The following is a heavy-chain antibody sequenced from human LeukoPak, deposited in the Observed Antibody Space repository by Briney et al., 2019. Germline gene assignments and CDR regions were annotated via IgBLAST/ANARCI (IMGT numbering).Heavy chain of an antibody. CDR2: ISGSGGST. CDR1: GFTFSSYG. J-gene: IGHJ4*02. CDR3: ARETDSTLFDY. Sequence: GGSLRLSCAASGFTFSSYGMSWVRQAPGKGLEWVSAISGSGGSTYYVDSVKGRFTISRDNAKNSLYLQMSSLRAEDTAIYYCARETDSTLFDYWGQGTLVTVSS. V-gene: IGHV3-23*01. D-gene: IGHD2-2*01.